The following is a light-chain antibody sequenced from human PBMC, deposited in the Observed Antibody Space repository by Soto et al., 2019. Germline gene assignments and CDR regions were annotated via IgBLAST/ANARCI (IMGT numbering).Light chain of an antibody. CDR2: DAS. CDR3: QQYNSYLFT. Sequence: DIQMTQSPSTLSASVGDRVTITCRASQSISSWLAWYQQKPGKAPKLLIYDASSLESGVPSRFSGSGSGTEFTLTISSLQPDDFATYYCQQYNSYLFTFGPGTTVDIQ. J-gene: IGKJ3*01. V-gene: IGKV1-5*01. CDR1: QSISSW.